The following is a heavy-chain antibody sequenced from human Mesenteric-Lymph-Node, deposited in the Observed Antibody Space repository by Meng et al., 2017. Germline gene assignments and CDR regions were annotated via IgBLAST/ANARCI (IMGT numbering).Heavy chain of an antibody. CDR2: VNPNSGNT. J-gene: IGHJ4*02. CDR1: GYTFTSYD. Sequence: ASVKVSCKASGYTFTSYDINWVRQATGQGLEWMGWVNPNSGNTGYAQRFQGRVTITRNTSISTAYMELSSLRSDDTAVYYCARLGIGYSYGLGFDYWGQGRLVTVSS. V-gene: IGHV1-8*03. CDR3: ARLGIGYSYGLGFDY. D-gene: IGHD5-18*01.